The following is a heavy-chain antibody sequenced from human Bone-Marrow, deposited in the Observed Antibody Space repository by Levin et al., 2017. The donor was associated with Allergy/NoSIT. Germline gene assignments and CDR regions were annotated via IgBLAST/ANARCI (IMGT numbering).Heavy chain of an antibody. CDR3: ARRPGTLDFWSGYGGGGYYGMDV. Sequence: GASVKVSCKASGYTFTSYGISWVRQAPGQGLEWMGWISAYNGNTNYAQKLQGRVTMTTDTSTSTAYMELRSLRSDDTAVYYCARRPGTLDFWSGYGGGGYYGMDVWGQGTTVTVSS. CDR2: ISAYNGNT. D-gene: IGHD3-3*01. V-gene: IGHV1-18*01. J-gene: IGHJ6*02. CDR1: GYTFTSYG.